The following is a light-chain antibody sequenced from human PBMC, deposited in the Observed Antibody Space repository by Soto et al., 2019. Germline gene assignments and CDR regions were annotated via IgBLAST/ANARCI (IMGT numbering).Light chain of an antibody. CDR3: QQRRT. CDR2: DAS. J-gene: IGKJ1*01. Sequence: EIVLTQSPATLSLSPGERATLSCRASQSVSSYLAWYQQKPGQAPRLLIYDASNRATGIPARFSGSASGTAFTLTISTLLPEDFAVYYCQQRRTFGQATKVEIK. CDR1: QSVSSY. V-gene: IGKV3-11*01.